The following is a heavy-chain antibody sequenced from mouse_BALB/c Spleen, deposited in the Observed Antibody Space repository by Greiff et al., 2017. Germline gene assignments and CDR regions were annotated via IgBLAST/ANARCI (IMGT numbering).Heavy chain of an antibody. J-gene: IGHJ1*01. CDR2: IYPGNSDT. D-gene: IGHD2-14*01. CDR3: TRCYTGTDYRYFDV. V-gene: IGHV1-5*01. Sequence: VQLQQPGAGLARPGASGKLSCKASGYTFSSYRMHWVRQRPGKGLEWIGAIYPGNSDTSYNQKFKGKAKLTAVTPTNTAYMEISSLTYEDSAVYYGTRCYTGTDYRYFDVWGAGTTVTVSS. CDR1: GYTFSSYR.